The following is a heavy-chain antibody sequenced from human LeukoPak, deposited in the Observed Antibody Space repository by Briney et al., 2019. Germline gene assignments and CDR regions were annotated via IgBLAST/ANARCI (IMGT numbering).Heavy chain of an antibody. Sequence: PGGSLRLSCAASGFPFSSHAMSWVRQPPGKGLEWVSAIGNGKTYYADSVRGRFTISRDDSKNTVYLQMNSLRDEDTALYYCVREAGYCASVCLKSNWFDPWGQGTLVTVSS. D-gene: IGHD2-21*02. CDR1: GFPFSSHA. CDR2: IGNGKT. J-gene: IGHJ5*02. CDR3: VREAGYCASVCLKSNWFDP. V-gene: IGHV3-23*01.